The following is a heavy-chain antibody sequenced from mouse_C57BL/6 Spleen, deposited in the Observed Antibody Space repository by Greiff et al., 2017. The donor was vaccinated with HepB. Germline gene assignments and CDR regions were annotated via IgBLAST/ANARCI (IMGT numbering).Heavy chain of an antibody. CDR3: ARIANDYDGEYAMDY. V-gene: IGHV8-8*01. Sequence: QVTLKESGPGILQPSQTLSLTCSFSGFSLSTFGMGVGWIRQPSGQGLEWLAHIWWDDDKYYNPALKSRLTISKDTSKNQVFLKIANVDTADTATYYCARIANDYDGEYAMDYWGQGTSVTVSS. D-gene: IGHD2-4*01. J-gene: IGHJ4*01. CDR2: IWWDDDK. CDR1: GFSLSTFGMG.